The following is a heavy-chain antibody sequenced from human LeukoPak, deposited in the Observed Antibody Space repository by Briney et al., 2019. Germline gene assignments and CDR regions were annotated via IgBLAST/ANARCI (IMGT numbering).Heavy chain of an antibody. CDR2: IYYSGST. CDR3: ARHPYQLLWLSWFDP. V-gene: IGHV4-39*01. J-gene: IGHJ5*02. D-gene: IGHD2-2*01. Sequence: SETLPLTCTVSGGSSSSSRYYWGWIRQPPGKGLEWIGSIYYSGSTYYNPSLKSRVTISVDTPKNQFSLKLSSVTAADTAVYYCARHPYQLLWLSWFDPWGQGTLVTVSS. CDR1: GGSSSSSRYY.